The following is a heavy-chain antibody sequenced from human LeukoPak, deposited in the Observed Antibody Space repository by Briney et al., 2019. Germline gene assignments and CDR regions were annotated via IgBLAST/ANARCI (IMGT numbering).Heavy chain of an antibody. Sequence: KSGGSLRLSCAASGFTFSSYAMHWVRQAPGQRLEWMGWINAGNGNTKYSQKFQGRVTITRDTSASTAYMELSSLGSEDTAVYYCARSNVLLWFGELSPWFDPWGQGTLVTVSS. D-gene: IGHD3-10*01. CDR3: ARSNVLLWFGELSPWFDP. V-gene: IGHV1-3*01. CDR2: INAGNGNT. J-gene: IGHJ5*02. CDR1: GFTFSSYA.